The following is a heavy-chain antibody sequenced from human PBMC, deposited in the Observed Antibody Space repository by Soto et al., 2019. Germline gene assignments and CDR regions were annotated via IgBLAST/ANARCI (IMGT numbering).Heavy chain of an antibody. V-gene: IGHV4-31*03. CDR3: ARDRVITGGVDP. D-gene: IGHD3-16*01. Sequence: SETLSLTCTVSGGSISSGGYYWSWIRQHPGKGLEWIGYIYYSGSTYYNPSLKSRVTISVDTSKNQFSLKLSSVTAADTAVYYCARDRVITGGVDPWGQGTLVTVSS. CDR2: IYYSGST. J-gene: IGHJ5*02. CDR1: GGSISSGGYY.